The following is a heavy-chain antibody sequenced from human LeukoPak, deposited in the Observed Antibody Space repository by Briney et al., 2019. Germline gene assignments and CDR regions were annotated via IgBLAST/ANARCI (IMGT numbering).Heavy chain of an antibody. J-gene: IGHJ4*01. D-gene: IGHD6-19*01. CDR1: GFTFSNSA. CDR2: LSGSGITT. V-gene: IGHV3-23*01. CDR3: AKGIYSSGWSYFDY. Sequence: PGGSLRLSCAASGFTFSNSAMRWGRQAPGKGLEWVSTLSGSGITTYYADSVKGRFTISRDNSKNTLYLQMNSLRAEDTAVYYCAKGIYSSGWSYFDYWGHGPLVTVSS.